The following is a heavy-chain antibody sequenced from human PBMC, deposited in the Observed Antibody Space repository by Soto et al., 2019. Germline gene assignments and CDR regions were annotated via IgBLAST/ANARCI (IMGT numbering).Heavy chain of an antibody. J-gene: IGHJ6*02. CDR1: GYSFTSYW. CDR2: IDPSDSYT. D-gene: IGHD5-18*01. Sequence: PGESLKISCKGSGYSFTSYWIGWVRQMPGKGLEWMGRIDPSDSYTNYSPSFQGHVTISADKSISTAYLRWSSLKASDTAMHYCARRDTLYYYGMDVWGQGTTVTVSS. V-gene: IGHV5-10-1*01. CDR3: ARRDTLYYYGMDV.